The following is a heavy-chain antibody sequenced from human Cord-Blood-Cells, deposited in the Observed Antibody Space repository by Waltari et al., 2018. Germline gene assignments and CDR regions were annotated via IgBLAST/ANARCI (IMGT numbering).Heavy chain of an antibody. V-gene: IGHV1-69*09. CDR3: ARSSVFGTTSSDFNY. D-gene: IGHD1-7*01. Sequence: QVQLVQSGVEVKKPGSSVKVSCKASGGTFSSYAISWVRQAPGQGLEWMGRISPILGIANYAQKFQGRVTITADKSTSTAYMELSSLRSEDTAVYYCARSSVFGTTSSDFNYWGQGTLVTVSS. J-gene: IGHJ4*02. CDR1: GGTFSSYA. CDR2: ISPILGIA.